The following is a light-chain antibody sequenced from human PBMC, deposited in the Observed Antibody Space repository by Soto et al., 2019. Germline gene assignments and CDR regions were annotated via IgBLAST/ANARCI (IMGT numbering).Light chain of an antibody. CDR2: WAS. CDR1: QSVLYSSNNKNY. J-gene: IGKJ1*01. CDR3: QQYYSTPLST. V-gene: IGKV4-1*01. Sequence: DIVLTQSPDSLAVSLGERATINCKSSQSVLYSSNNKNYLAWYQQKPGQPPKLLIYWASTRESGVPDRFSGSWSGTDFTLTISSLQAEDVAVYYCQQYYSTPLSTFGQGTKVEIK.